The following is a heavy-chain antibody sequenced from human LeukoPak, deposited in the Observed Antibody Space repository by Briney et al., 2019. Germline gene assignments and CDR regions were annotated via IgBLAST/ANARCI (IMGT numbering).Heavy chain of an antibody. D-gene: IGHD6-19*01. J-gene: IGHJ4*02. CDR1: GFTVSSNY. CDR3: ARGKQWLTIFDY. Sequence: PGGSLRLSCAASGFTVSSNYMSWVRQAPGKGLEWVSVIYSGGSTYYADSVKGRFTISRDNAKNSLYLQMNSLRAEDTAVYYCARGKQWLTIFDYWGQGTLVTVSS. CDR2: IYSGGST. V-gene: IGHV3-53*01.